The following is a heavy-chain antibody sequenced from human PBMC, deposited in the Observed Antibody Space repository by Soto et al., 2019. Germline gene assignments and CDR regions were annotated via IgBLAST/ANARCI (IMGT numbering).Heavy chain of an antibody. CDR3: ARGGAVSSGWYDGH. D-gene: IGHD6-19*01. CDR1: GFTFSSYN. J-gene: IGHJ4*02. CDR2: INSDGSNT. V-gene: IGHV3-74*01. Sequence: EVQLVESGGGLVQPGGSLRLSCGASGFTFSSYNMHWVRQGPGKGLVWVSRINSDGSNTRYADSVKGRFTISRDNAKNTLYLQMNSLRVDDTAIYYCARGGAVSSGWYDGHWGQGTLVTVSS.